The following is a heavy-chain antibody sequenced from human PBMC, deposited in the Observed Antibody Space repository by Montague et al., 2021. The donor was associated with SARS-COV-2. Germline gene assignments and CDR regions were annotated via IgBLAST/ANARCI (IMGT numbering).Heavy chain of an antibody. V-gene: IGHV2-70*01. D-gene: IGHD4-23*01. CDR1: GFSLSTSGMC. Sequence: PALVKPTQTLTLTCTFSGFSLSTSGMCVSWIRQPPGKALEWLAXXXWXXXKYXSTSLKTRLTISKDNSKNQVVLTMTNMDPVDTATYYCARVQTTVAYDYWGQGTLVTVSS. J-gene: IGHJ4*02. CDR2: XXWXXXK. CDR3: ARVQTTVAYDY.